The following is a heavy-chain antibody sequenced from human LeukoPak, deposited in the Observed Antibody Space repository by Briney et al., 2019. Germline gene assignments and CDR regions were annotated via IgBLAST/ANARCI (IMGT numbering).Heavy chain of an antibody. J-gene: IGHJ6*02. CDR3: ARSQPYCSSTSCYPPPIYYYYYAMDV. CDR1: GGSISSGNYY. V-gene: IGHV4-61*02. Sequence: SGTLSLTCTVSGGSISSGNYYWSWIRQPAGKGLEWIGRIYTSGSTNYNPSLKSRVTISVDTSKNQFSLKLSSVTAADTAVYYCARSQPYCSSTSCYPPPIYYYYYAMDVWGQGTTVTVSS. D-gene: IGHD2-2*01. CDR2: IYTSGST.